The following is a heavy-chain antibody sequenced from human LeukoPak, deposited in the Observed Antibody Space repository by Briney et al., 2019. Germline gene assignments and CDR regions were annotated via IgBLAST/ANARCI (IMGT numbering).Heavy chain of an antibody. J-gene: IGHJ6*04. CDR3: ARDSAMVTPYYYGMDV. V-gene: IGHV4-30-4*01. CDR2: IYYSGST. CDR1: GGSISSGDYY. D-gene: IGHD5-18*01. Sequence: SETLSLTCTVSGGSISSGDYYWSWLRQPPGKGLEWIGYIYYSGSTYYNPSLKSRFTISVDTSKNQFSLKLSSVTAADTAVYYCARDSAMVTPYYYGMDVWGKGTTVTVSS.